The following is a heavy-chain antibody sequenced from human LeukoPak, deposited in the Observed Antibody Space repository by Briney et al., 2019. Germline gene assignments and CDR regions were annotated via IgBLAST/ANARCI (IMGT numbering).Heavy chain of an antibody. J-gene: IGHJ6*03. D-gene: IGHD6-13*01. CDR2: IFHSGST. Sequence: TSETLSLTCAVSGYSISSGYYWGWIRQPPGKGLEWIGGIFHSGSTYYNPSLKSRVTISVDTSKNQFSLKLSSVTAADTAVYYCAGRSVAAAANYYYYYMDVWGKGTTVTVSS. CDR3: AGRSVAAAANYYYYYMDV. V-gene: IGHV4-38-2*01. CDR1: GYSISSGYY.